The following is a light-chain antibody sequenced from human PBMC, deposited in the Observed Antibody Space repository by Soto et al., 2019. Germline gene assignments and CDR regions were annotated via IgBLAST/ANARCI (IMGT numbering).Light chain of an antibody. V-gene: IGLV2-8*01. CDR3: NSYAGSNNWV. CDR2: EVS. Sequence: QSALTLHPSASGSPGQSVTISCTGTSSDVGGYNYVSWYQQHPGKAPKLMIYEVSKRPTGVPDRFSGSKSGNTASLTVSGLQAEDEADYYCNSYAGSNNWVFGGGTKLTVL. CDR1: SSDVGGYNY. J-gene: IGLJ3*02.